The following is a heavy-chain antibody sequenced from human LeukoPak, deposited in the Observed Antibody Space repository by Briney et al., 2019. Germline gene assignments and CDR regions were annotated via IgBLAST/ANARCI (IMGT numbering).Heavy chain of an antibody. Sequence: GGPLRLSCAASGFTFSTHAMHWVRQAPGKGLEWVAFISFDGSDKYYADSVKGRFTISRDNSKNTLYLQMNSLRAEDRAVYYCAKQELAGFHFDYWGQGTLVTVSS. CDR2: ISFDGSDK. D-gene: IGHD6-19*01. CDR3: AKQELAGFHFDY. J-gene: IGHJ4*02. V-gene: IGHV3-30*18. CDR1: GFTFSTHA.